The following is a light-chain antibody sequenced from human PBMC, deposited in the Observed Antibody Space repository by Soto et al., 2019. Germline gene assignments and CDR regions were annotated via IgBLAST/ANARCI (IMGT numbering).Light chain of an antibody. CDR1: SSDVGGYNY. CDR3: SSYTSSSTLYV. CDR2: DVS. V-gene: IGLV2-14*01. J-gene: IGLJ1*01. Sequence: QSALTQPASVSGSPGQSITISCTGTSSDVGGYNYVSWYQQHPGKAPKLMIFDVSTRPSGVSNRFSGSKSGNTASLTISGLQAEDEADEYCSSYTSSSTLYVVGTGTKLTV.